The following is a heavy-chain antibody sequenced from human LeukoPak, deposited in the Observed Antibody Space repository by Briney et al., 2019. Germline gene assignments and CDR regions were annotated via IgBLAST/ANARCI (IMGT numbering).Heavy chain of an antibody. V-gene: IGHV1-69*04. Sequence: EASVKVSCKASGGTFSSYAISWVRQAPGQGLEWMGRIIPILGIANYAQKFQGRVTITADKSTSTAYMELRSLRSDDTAVYYCARYVEWELPHFDYWGQGTLVTVSS. CDR1: GGTFSSYA. J-gene: IGHJ4*02. CDR2: IIPILGIA. D-gene: IGHD1-26*01. CDR3: ARYVEWELPHFDY.